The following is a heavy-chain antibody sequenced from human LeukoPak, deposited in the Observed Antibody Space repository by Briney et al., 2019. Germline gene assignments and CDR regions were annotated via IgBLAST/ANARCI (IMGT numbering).Heavy chain of an antibody. CDR1: GGSISSGGYS. Sequence: SETLSLTCAVSGGSISSGGYSWSWIRQPPGKGLEWIGYIYHSGSTYYNPSLKSRVTISVDRSKNQFSLKLCSVTAADTAVYYCARDSGTGMDVWGQGTTVTVSS. J-gene: IGHJ6*02. D-gene: IGHD1-1*01. V-gene: IGHV4-30-2*01. CDR2: IYHSGST. CDR3: ARDSGTGMDV.